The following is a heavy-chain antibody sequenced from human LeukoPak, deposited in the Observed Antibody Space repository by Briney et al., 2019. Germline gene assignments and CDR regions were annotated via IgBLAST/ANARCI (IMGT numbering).Heavy chain of an antibody. Sequence: SQTLSLTCAISGDSVSSDSAAWSWIWQSPSRGLEWLGRTQYRSRWYNDYAVSVKSRIIINPDTSKNQFSLHLNSVTPDDTAVYYCARITSSGSHDYWGQGTLVTVSS. J-gene: IGHJ4*02. V-gene: IGHV6-1*01. D-gene: IGHD3-10*01. CDR1: GDSVSSDSAA. CDR2: TQYRSRWYN. CDR3: ARITSSGSHDY.